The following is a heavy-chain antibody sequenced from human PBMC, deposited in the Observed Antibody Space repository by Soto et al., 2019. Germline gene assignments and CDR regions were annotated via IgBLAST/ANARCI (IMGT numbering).Heavy chain of an antibody. CDR2: INPNGVNT. J-gene: IGHJ4*02. V-gene: IGHV1-46*03. D-gene: IGHD5-18*01. Sequence: ASVKVSCKASGYTFTSYYMHWVRQAPGQGLEWMGVINPNGVNTNYAQRFQGRVTMTRDTSTSTVYMELSSLRSEDTAVYYCARENVDTAKLFDSWGQGTLVTVSS. CDR1: GYTFTSYY. CDR3: ARENVDTAKLFDS.